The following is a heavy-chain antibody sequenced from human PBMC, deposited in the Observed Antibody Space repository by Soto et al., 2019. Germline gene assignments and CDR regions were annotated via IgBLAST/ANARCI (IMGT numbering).Heavy chain of an antibody. Sequence: GGSLRLSCAASGFTFSSYGMHWVRQAPGKGLEWVAVISYDGSNKYYADSVKGRFTISRDNSKNTLYLQMNSLRAEDTAVYYCAKEKGGIYGGTISLDYYYYGMDVWGQGTTVTVSS. J-gene: IGHJ6*02. CDR1: GFTFSSYG. CDR3: AKEKGGIYGGTISLDYYYYGMDV. V-gene: IGHV3-30*18. CDR2: ISYDGSNK. D-gene: IGHD4-17*01.